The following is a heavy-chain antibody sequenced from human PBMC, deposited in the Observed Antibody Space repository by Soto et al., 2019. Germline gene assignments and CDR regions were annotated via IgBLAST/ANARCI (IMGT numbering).Heavy chain of an antibody. J-gene: IGHJ4*02. CDR3: ARHSGFVVVPAAMSPFDY. V-gene: IGHV4-39*01. CDR1: GGSISSSSYY. CDR2: IYYSGST. D-gene: IGHD2-2*01. Sequence: SETLSLTCTVSGGSISSSSYYWGWIRQPPGKGLEWIGSIYYSGSTYYNPSLKSRVTISVDTSKNQFSLKLSSVTAADTAVYYCARHSGFVVVPAAMSPFDYWGQGTLVTVSS.